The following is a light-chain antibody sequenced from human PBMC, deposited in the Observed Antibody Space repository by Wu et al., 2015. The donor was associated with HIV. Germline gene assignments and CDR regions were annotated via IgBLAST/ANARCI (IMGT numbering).Light chain of an antibody. CDR3: QQFNSNPLT. CDR1: QSISNY. Sequence: DIQMTQSPSSLSASVGDRVTITCRASQSISNYLNWYQQKPGKAPKLLIYAASSLQSGVPSRFSGSGSGTDFTLTISSLQPEDFATYYCQQFNSNPLTFGQGTKLQIE. V-gene: IGKV1-39*01. CDR2: AAS. J-gene: IGKJ2*01.